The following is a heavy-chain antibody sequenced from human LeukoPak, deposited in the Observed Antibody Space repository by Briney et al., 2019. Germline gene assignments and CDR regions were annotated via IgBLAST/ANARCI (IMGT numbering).Heavy chain of an antibody. D-gene: IGHD3-10*02. CDR3: AELGITMIGGV. CDR1: ALTFSTYS. V-gene: IGHV3-21*01. CDR2: ISSSSLYI. J-gene: IGHJ6*04. Sequence: PGGSLRLSCAASALTFSTYSMNWVRQAPGKGLEWVSSISSSSLYIYYADSVKGRFTISRDNAKNSLYLQMNSLRAEDTAVYYCAELGITMIGGVWGKGTTVTISS.